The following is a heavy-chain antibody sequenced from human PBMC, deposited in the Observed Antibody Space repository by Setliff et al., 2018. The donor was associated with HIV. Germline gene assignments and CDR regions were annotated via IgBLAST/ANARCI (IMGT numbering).Heavy chain of an antibody. Sequence: ASETLSLTCTVSGGSISSGAYYWSWIRQHPGKGLEWIGYIYYSGSTYYNPSLKSRVSMSVDVSTNQFSLRLTSVTAADTAVYYCARLRLAVMMSLDYFDLWGQGTLVTVSS. J-gene: IGHJ4*02. CDR3: ARLRLAVMMSLDYFDL. V-gene: IGHV4-31*03. D-gene: IGHD3-16*01. CDR2: IYYSGST. CDR1: GGSISSGAYY.